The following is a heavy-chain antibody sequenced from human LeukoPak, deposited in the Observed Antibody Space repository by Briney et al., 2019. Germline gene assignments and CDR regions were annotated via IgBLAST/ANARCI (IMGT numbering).Heavy chain of an antibody. CDR2: ISGSGGRT. Sequence: SGGSLRLSCAASGFTFSSYSMNWVRQAPGKGLEWVSAISGSGGRTYYADSVKGRFAISRDNSKNTLYLQMNSLRAEDTAVYYCAKDIGFSGGGHADYWGQGTLVTVSS. D-gene: IGHD2-15*01. J-gene: IGHJ4*02. CDR1: GFTFSSYS. V-gene: IGHV3-23*01. CDR3: AKDIGFSGGGHADY.